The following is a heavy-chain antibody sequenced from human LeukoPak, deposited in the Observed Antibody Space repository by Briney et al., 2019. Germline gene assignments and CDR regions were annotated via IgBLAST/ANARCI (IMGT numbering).Heavy chain of an antibody. D-gene: IGHD3-22*01. V-gene: IGHV1-69*05. J-gene: IGHJ4*02. CDR1: GGTFSSYA. CDR2: IIPIFGTA. CDR3: ARDERGGGVDSSGYSNY. Sequence: SVKVSCTASGGTFSSYAISWVRQAPGQGLEWMGRIIPIFGTANYAQKFKCRVTITTDESTSTAYMELSSLRSEDTAVYYCARDERGGGVDSSGYSNYWGQGTLVTVSS.